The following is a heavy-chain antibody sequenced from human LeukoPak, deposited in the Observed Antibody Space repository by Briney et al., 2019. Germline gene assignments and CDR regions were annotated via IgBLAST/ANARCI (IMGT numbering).Heavy chain of an antibody. V-gene: IGHV3-23*01. CDR1: GFTFSSYA. Sequence: GGSLSLSCAASGFTFSSYAMSWVRQAPGKGLEWVSAISGSGGSTYYADSVKGRFTISRDNSKNTLYLQMNSLRAEDTAVYYCAKDLPRPQWLGYFDYWGQGTLVTVSS. CDR2: ISGSGGST. CDR3: AKDLPRPQWLGYFDY. J-gene: IGHJ4*02. D-gene: IGHD6-19*01.